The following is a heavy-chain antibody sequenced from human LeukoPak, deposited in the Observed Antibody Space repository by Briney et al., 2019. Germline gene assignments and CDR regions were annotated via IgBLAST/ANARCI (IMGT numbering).Heavy chain of an antibody. CDR1: GYTLTGYY. J-gene: IGHJ4*02. CDR3: ARDSYDFWSGYYKFDY. Sequence: ASVKVSCKASGYTLTGYYMHWVRQAPGQGLEWMGWINPNSGGTNYAQKFQGRVTMTRDTSISTAYMELSRLRSDDTAVYYCARDSYDFWSGYYKFDYWGKGTLVTVSS. CDR2: INPNSGGT. D-gene: IGHD3-3*01. V-gene: IGHV1-2*02.